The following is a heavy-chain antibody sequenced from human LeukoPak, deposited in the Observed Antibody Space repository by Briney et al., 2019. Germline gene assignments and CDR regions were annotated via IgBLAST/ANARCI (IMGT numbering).Heavy chain of an antibody. D-gene: IGHD4-17*01. CDR3: TTDATDLTVTDAFDI. CDR1: GFTFSNAW. Sequence: GGSLRLSCAASGFTFSNAWMSWVRQAPGKGLEWVGRIKSKTDGGTTDYAAPVKGRFTISRDDSKNTLYLQMNSLKTEDTAVYYCTTDATDLTVTDAFDIWGQGIMVTVSS. CDR2: IKSKTDGGTT. V-gene: IGHV3-15*01. J-gene: IGHJ3*02.